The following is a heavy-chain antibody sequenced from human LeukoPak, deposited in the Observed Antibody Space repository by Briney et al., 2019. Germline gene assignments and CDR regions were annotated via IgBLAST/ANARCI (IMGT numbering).Heavy chain of an antibody. Sequence: GGSLRLSCAASGFTFSRYWMSWVRQTPRKGLEWVANIKVDGSEKYYVDSVKGRFTISRDNAKNSLFLQMNSLRAEDTAVYYCARDKGDYDTSGSLFVFGGQGTLDTVSS. CDR2: IKVDGSEK. D-gene: IGHD3-22*01. CDR3: ARDKGDYDTSGSLFVF. CDR1: GFTFSRYW. V-gene: IGHV3-7*03. J-gene: IGHJ4*02.